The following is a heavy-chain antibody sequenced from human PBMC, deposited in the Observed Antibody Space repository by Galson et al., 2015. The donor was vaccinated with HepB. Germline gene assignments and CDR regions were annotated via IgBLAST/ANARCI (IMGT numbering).Heavy chain of an antibody. CDR1: VGPFTSSF. CDR3: AKIQVTGIFTILYHGVDV. CDR2: TNRQGTT. Sequence: SETLSLTCSVSVGPFTSSFWAWVRQSPGKGLEWLGETNRQGTTRKNLSLGSRLAIDLDTGKGHLTLRLQSLTAADAAVYYCAKIQVTGIFTILYHGVDVWGQGTTVIVSS. J-gene: IGHJ6*02. V-gene: IGHV4-34*01. D-gene: IGHD3-3*01.